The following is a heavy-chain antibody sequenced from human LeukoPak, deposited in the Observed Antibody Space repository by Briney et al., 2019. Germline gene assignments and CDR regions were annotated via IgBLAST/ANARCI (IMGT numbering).Heavy chain of an antibody. Sequence: GGSLRLSCAASGFTVSSNYMSWVRQAPGKGLEWVSVIYSGGDTYNADSVKGRFTISRDNSNNTLYLQMNSLRAEDTAVYYCAKLTTSWGQGTLVTVSS. CDR2: IYSGGDT. J-gene: IGHJ4*02. CDR1: GFTVSSNY. CDR3: AKLTTS. V-gene: IGHV3-53*01. D-gene: IGHD4-11*01.